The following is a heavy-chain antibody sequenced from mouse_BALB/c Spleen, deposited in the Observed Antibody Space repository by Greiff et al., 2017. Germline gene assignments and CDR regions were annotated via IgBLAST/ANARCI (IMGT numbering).Heavy chain of an antibody. CDR1: GFTFSDYY. J-gene: IGHJ4*01. V-gene: IGHV5-4*02. CDR2: ISDGGSYT. Sequence: EVNVVESGGGLVKPGGSLKLSCAASGFTFSDYYMYWVRQTPEKRLEWVATISDGGSYTYYPDSVKGRFTISRDNAKNNLYLQMSSLKSEDTAMYYCARGNYYAMDYWGQGTSVTVSS. CDR3: ARGNYYAMDY.